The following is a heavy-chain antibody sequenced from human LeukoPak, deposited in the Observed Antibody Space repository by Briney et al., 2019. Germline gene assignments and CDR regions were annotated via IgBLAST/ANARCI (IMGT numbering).Heavy chain of an antibody. D-gene: IGHD3-16*01. CDR1: GGTFSSYA. Sequence: ASVKVSCKASGGTFSSYAISWVRQAPGQGLEWMGGIIPIFGTANYAQKFQGRVTITTDESTSTAYMELSSLRSEDTAVYYCASSLGEGCYYYYMDVWGKGTTVTVSS. CDR2: IIPIFGTA. V-gene: IGHV1-69*05. CDR3: ASSLGEGCYYYYMDV. J-gene: IGHJ6*03.